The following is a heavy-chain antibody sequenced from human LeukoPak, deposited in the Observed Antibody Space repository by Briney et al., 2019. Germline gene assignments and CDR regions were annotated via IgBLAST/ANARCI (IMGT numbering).Heavy chain of an antibody. CDR3: ARASRGLLWFGELSYFDY. V-gene: IGHV1-69*06. J-gene: IGHJ4*02. D-gene: IGHD3-10*01. CDR2: TIPIFGTA. Sequence: ASVKLSCKASVGTFSSYAISWVRQAPGQGLEWMGGTIPIFGTANYAQKFQGRVTITADKSTSTAYMELSSLRSEDTAVYYCARASRGLLWFGELSYFDYWGQGTLVTVSS. CDR1: VGTFSSYA.